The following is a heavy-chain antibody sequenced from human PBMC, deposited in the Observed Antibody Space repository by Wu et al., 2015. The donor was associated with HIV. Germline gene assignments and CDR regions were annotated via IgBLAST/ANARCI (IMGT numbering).Heavy chain of an antibody. J-gene: IGHJ5*02. CDR3: ARGREYKEYDMGNWLDP. CDR2: INPNTGDT. CDR1: EYTFTAYY. Sequence: QVQLVQSGAEVKKPGASMKVSCKTSEYTFTAYYIHWVRQAPGRGALRWLGWINPNTGDTNYAQIFRGRVTMTRDTSITTAYMELSRLTSDDTAVYYCARGREYKEYDMGNWLDPWGQGTLVTVSS. V-gene: IGHV1-2*02. D-gene: IGHD5-12*01.